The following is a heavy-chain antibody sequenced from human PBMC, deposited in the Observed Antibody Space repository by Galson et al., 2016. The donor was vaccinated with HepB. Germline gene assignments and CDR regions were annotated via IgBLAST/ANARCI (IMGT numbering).Heavy chain of an antibody. V-gene: IGHV1-3*01. Sequence: SVKVSCKASGYTFSNYAVHWVRQAPGQTSEWMGWINAGNGNTKYSQKFQDRVTLTRDTSATTLYMQLSSLRSEDTAVYYCARAAYCSSSSCSDAFDVWGQGPMVTVSS. CDR2: INAGNGNT. J-gene: IGHJ3*01. CDR3: ARAAYCSSSSCSDAFDV. CDR1: GYTFSNYA. D-gene: IGHD2-2*01.